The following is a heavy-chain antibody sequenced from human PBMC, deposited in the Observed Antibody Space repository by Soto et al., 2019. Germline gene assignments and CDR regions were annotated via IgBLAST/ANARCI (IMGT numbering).Heavy chain of an antibody. CDR3: VRTRIAVRGLMGYYYGMDV. D-gene: IGHD3-10*01. CDR2: VNEDGSEK. J-gene: IGHJ6*01. CDR1: GFTFSSYY. V-gene: IGHV3-7*01. Sequence: GGSLRLSCAASGFTFSSYYMSWVRQAQGKGLEWVANVNEDGSEKYYVDSVKGRFTVSRDNSKNTLYLQMTSLRTEDSAVYFCVRTRIAVRGLMGYYYGMDVWGQGTTVTVSS.